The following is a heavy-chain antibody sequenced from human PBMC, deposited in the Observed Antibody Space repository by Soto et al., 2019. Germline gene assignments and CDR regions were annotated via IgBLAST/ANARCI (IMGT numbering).Heavy chain of an antibody. Sequence: GGSLRLSCAASGFTVSSNYMSWVRQAPGKGLEWVSVIYSGGSTYYADSVKGRFTISRDNSKNTLYLKMNSLRAEDTAVYYCASGTAADPNYYYYYMDVWGKGTTVTVSS. CDR1: GFTVSSNY. D-gene: IGHD6-13*01. CDR2: IYSGGST. V-gene: IGHV3-66*01. CDR3: ASGTAADPNYYYYYMDV. J-gene: IGHJ6*03.